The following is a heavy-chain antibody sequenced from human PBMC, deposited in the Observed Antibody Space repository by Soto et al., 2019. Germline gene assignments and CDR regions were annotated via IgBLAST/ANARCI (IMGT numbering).Heavy chain of an antibody. Sequence: QAHLVESGGGVVQPGRSLRLSCAASGFTFTSYGMHWVRQAPGTRLEWVAVISYDGGLQHYADSVKGRFTISRDNSKNMVLLQMTTLRAEETGVYYCVSDRGYGHASVPYSWGQGTLVSVSS. D-gene: IGHD5-12*01. V-gene: IGHV3-30*03. CDR2: ISYDGGLQ. CDR1: GFTFTSYG. J-gene: IGHJ4*02. CDR3: VSDRGYGHASVPYS.